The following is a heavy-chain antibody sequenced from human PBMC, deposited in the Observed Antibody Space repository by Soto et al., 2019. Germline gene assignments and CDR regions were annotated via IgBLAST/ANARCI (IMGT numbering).Heavy chain of an antibody. V-gene: IGHV1-8*01. D-gene: IGHD1-26*01. CDR2: MNPNSGNT. CDR1: GYTFTSYD. CDR3: ATLGGIVGTLGI. J-gene: IGHJ3*02. Sequence: ASVKVSCKASGYTFTSYDINWVRQATGQGLEWMGWMNPNSGNTGYAQKFQGRVTMTRNTSISTAYMELSSLRSEDTAVYYCATLGGIVGTLGIWGQGTMVTVSS.